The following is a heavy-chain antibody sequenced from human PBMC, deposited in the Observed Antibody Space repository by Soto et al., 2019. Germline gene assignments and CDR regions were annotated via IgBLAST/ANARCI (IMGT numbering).Heavy chain of an antibody. CDR3: ARAYYGSGTNNPLGEPTKHYYYYMDV. J-gene: IGHJ6*03. Sequence: SETLSLTCTVSGGSISSYYWSWIRQPPGKGLEWIGYIYYSGSTNYNPSLKSRVTISVDTSKNQFSLKLSSVTAADTAVYYCARAYYGSGTNNPLGEPTKHYYYYMDVWGKGTTVTVSS. CDR1: GGSISSYY. D-gene: IGHD3-10*01. CDR2: IYYSGST. V-gene: IGHV4-59*01.